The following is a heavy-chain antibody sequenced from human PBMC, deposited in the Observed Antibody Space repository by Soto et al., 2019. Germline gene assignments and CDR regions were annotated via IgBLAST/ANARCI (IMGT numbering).Heavy chain of an antibody. CDR1: GGTFSSYA. CDR3: ARAGGEMATQSWGYYYYGMDV. D-gene: IGHD2-15*01. CDR2: IIPIFGTA. V-gene: IGHV1-69*01. J-gene: IGHJ6*02. Sequence: QVQLVQSGAEVKKPGSSVKVSCKASGGTFSSYAISWVRQAPGQGLEWMGGIIPIFGTANYAQKFTGRVTITADESTSTAYMEMSSLRSEDTAVYYCARAGGEMATQSWGYYYYGMDVWGQGTTVTVSS.